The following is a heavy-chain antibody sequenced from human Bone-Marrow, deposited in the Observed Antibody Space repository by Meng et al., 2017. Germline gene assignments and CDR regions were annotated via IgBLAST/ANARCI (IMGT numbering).Heavy chain of an antibody. D-gene: IGHD3-9*01. CDR2: ISASLVNI. J-gene: IGHJ4*02. Sequence: GESLKTSCAASGFSFSDYGMSWVRQVPGKGLEWVSTISASLVNIYYADSVKGRFTISRDSSRNTLFLQMNGLRAEDTAVYYCAKMFVTVAGYFQYWGQGALVTVSS. CDR1: GFSFSDYG. V-gene: IGHV3-23*01. CDR3: AKMFVTVAGYFQY.